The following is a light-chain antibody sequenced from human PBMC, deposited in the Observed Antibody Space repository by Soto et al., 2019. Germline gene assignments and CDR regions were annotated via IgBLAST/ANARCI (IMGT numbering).Light chain of an antibody. Sequence: EVVLTQSPATLSLSPGESATLSCRASQSVSSYLAWYQQKPGQGPRLLIYDASNRATGIPARFSGSGSGTDFTLTISSLEPEDFAVYYCQQRSNWPPYTFGQGTKVDIK. V-gene: IGKV3-11*01. CDR3: QQRSNWPPYT. CDR2: DAS. J-gene: IGKJ2*01. CDR1: QSVSSY.